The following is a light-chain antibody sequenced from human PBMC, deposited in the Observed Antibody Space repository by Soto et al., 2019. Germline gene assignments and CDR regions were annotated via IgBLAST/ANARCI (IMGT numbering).Light chain of an antibody. J-gene: IGLJ2*01. CDR2: ANN. V-gene: IGLV1-44*01. CDR1: RSNIGINA. Sequence: QLVLTQPPSVSGTPGQRVSISCSGSRSNIGINAVDWYHQLPGTAPKVLIYANNQRPSGVPDRFSGSKSGTSASLAINGLQSDDEAHYYYAAWDDSLNGLVFGGGTKLTVL. CDR3: AAWDDSLNGLV.